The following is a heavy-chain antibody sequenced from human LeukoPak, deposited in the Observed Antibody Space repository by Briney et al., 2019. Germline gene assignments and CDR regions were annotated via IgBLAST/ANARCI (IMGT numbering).Heavy chain of an antibody. CDR3: ARQHGSGSYYSRAIDY. V-gene: IGHV5-51*01. J-gene: IGHJ4*02. Sequence: PGESLKISCEASGYSFTTYWIGWVRQMTGKGLEWMWIIYPGDSDTRYSPSLQGQVTISADKSISTAYLQWSSLKASDTAMYYCARQHGSGSYYSRAIDYWGQGTLVTVSS. D-gene: IGHD3-10*01. CDR1: GYSFTTYW. CDR2: IYPGDSDT.